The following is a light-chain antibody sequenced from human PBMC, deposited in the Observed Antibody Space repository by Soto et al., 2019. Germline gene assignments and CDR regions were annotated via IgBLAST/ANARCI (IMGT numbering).Light chain of an antibody. CDR2: DAS. Sequence: AIHLTQSPSSLSASEGDRVTITCRASQGIGSALAWYQQKPGKPPNLLIYDASNLQSGVPSRFSGRGSGTDFTLVISSLQPEDFATYYCQQFNRIPPCTFGQGTKLEIK. V-gene: IGKV1-13*02. CDR1: QGIGSA. J-gene: IGKJ2*01. CDR3: QQFNRIPPCT.